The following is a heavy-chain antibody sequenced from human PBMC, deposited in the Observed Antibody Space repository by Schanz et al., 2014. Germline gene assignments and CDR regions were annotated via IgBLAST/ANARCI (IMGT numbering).Heavy chain of an antibody. CDR3: ARDTAWRLEL. CDR2: VFPNGIT. CDR1: GGSIRSGTYY. V-gene: IGHV4-61*02. D-gene: IGHD5-18*01. Sequence: QVQLQESGPGLVKPSQTLSLTCTVSGGSIRSGTYYWSWIRQPAGKALEWVGRVFPNGITNYNPSLKSRVPISRDTSKNPFPLALPSLTATDTAVNSCARDTAWRLELWGRGTLVTVSS. J-gene: IGHJ2*01.